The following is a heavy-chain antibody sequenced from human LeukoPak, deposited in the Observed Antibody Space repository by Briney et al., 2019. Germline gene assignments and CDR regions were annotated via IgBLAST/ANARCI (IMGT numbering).Heavy chain of an antibody. Sequence: GGSLRLSCAASGFTFGSYWMHWVRQAAGKGLVWVSRINTDGGDTIYADSVKGRFTISRGNAKNTLFLQMNSLRAEDTAVYYCARDEKIVGASGQDYWGQGTLVTVSS. V-gene: IGHV3-74*01. J-gene: IGHJ4*02. D-gene: IGHD1-26*01. CDR2: INTDGGDT. CDR1: GFTFGSYW. CDR3: ARDEKIVGASGQDY.